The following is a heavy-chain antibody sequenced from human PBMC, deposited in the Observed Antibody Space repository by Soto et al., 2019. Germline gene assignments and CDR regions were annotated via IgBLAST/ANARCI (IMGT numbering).Heavy chain of an antibody. CDR3: AREGMFHYETADYYPSNYGLDV. V-gene: IGHV1-2*02. Sequence: QELLMQSGADMKKPGASVKVSCKSSGFSFTNYYLHWVRQAPGQGPEWMGWIFPKRGGTRSAQRFRDRLTLTTDTSITTAYLELTSLSPDDTAIYFCAREGMFHYETADYYPSNYGLDVWGQGTTVTVPS. CDR2: IFPKRGGT. CDR1: GFSFTNYY. D-gene: IGHD3-9*01. J-gene: IGHJ6*02.